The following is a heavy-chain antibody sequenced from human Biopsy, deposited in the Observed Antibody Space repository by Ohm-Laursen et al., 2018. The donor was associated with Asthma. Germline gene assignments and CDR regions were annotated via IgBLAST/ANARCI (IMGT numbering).Heavy chain of an antibody. CDR3: ARDSYSSGLYDDFES. Sequence: SLRLSCAASGFTFSDYYMSWIRQAPGQGLEWISYINGKSNSIEYADSVNGRFTISRDNAKNSLYLQMNSLRAEDTAVYYCARDSYSSGLYDDFESWGQGTLVTVSS. CDR2: INGKSNSI. J-gene: IGHJ4*02. V-gene: IGHV3-11*01. D-gene: IGHD6-19*01. CDR1: GFTFSDYY.